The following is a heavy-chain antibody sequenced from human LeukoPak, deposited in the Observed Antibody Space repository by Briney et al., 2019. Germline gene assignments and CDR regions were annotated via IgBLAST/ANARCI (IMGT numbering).Heavy chain of an antibody. CDR2: IKSKTDGGTT. J-gene: IGHJ4*02. CDR3: TTMKATMTPPVDY. D-gene: IGHD3-22*01. Sequence: PGGSLRLSCAASGFTFSNAWMSWVRQAPGKGLEWVGRIKSKTDGGTTDYAAPVKGRFTISRDDSKNTLYLQMNSLKTEDTAVYYCTTMKATMTPPVDYWGQGTLVTVSS. CDR1: GFTFSNAW. V-gene: IGHV3-15*01.